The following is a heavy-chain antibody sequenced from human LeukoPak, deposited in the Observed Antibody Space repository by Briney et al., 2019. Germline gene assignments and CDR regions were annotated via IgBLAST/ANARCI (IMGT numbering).Heavy chain of an antibody. V-gene: IGHV3-9*01. CDR2: ISWNSGSI. Sequence: GGSLRLSCAASGFTFDDYAMHWVRQAPGKGLEWVSGISWNSGSIGYADSVKGRFAISRDSAKNSLYLQMNSLRAEDTALYYCARGNSYDSSGYYYDYYFDYWGQGTLVTASS. J-gene: IGHJ4*02. CDR3: ARGNSYDSSGYYYDYYFDY. CDR1: GFTFDDYA. D-gene: IGHD3-22*01.